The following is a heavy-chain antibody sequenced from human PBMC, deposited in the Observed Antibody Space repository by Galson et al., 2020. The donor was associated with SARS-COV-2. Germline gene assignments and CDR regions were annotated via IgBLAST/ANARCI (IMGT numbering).Heavy chain of an antibody. CDR1: GGTISSNSYY. V-gene: IGHV4-39*01. CDR2: IYYTANT. J-gene: IGHJ3*02. D-gene: IGHD3-3*01. Sequence: SETLSLTCTVSGGTISSNSYYWGRIRPPTGQGREWFVCIYYTANTYYNPSLKCRFTISVDTSKNQFSLNLSSVTAADTAVYYCARHTSDTIFGVVSILDAFDIWGQGTMVTVSS. CDR3: ARHTSDTIFGVVSILDAFDI.